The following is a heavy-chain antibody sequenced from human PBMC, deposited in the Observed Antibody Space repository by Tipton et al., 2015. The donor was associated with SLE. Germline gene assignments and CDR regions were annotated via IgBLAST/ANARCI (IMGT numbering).Heavy chain of an antibody. Sequence: TLSLTCTVSGDSITNYYWSWIRQPPGKGLEWIGYIYQSGSTYYNPSLKSRVSISVDRSRNQFSLKLSSVTPADTAVYYCWGYYNYGMDVWGQGTTVTVSS. J-gene: IGHJ6*02. V-gene: IGHV4-59*12. CDR3: WGYYNYGMDV. CDR2: IYQSGST. D-gene: IGHD7-27*01. CDR1: GDSITNYY.